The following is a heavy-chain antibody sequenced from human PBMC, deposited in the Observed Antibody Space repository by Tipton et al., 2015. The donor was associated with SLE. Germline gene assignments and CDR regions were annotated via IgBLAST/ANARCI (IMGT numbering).Heavy chain of an antibody. CDR2: ISYDGSNK. Sequence: SLRLSCAASGFTFISYAIHWVRQAPGKGLEWVAVISYDGSNKYYADSVKGRFTISRDNSKNTLYMQMNSLRAEDTAVYYCATRQGSGWYQYFDYWGQGTLVTVSS. V-gene: IGHV3-30*04. D-gene: IGHD6-19*01. CDR1: GFTFISYA. CDR3: ATRQGSGWYQYFDY. J-gene: IGHJ4*02.